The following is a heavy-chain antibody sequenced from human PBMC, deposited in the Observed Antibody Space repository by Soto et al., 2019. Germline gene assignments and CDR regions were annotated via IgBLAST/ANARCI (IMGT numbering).Heavy chain of an antibody. CDR3: GTDSVSDWRPGVGY. J-gene: IGHJ4*02. V-gene: IGHV1-69*04. CDR2: IIPILGIP. D-gene: IGHD6-19*01. Sequence: QVLLVQSGAEVKKPGSSVKVSCKASGVSFSDSTISWVRQAPGQGLEWMGKIIPILGIPNFAQKFQGRVTSTADKATSTAYMALSSLRSEDTAVYYCGTDSVSDWRPGVGYWGQGTLVTVSS. CDR1: GVSFSDST.